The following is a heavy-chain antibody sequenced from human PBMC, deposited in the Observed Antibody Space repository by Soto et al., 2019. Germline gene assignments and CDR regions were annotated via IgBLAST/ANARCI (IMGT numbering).Heavy chain of an antibody. V-gene: IGHV3-15*01. CDR1: GFTFSNAW. J-gene: IGHJ4*01. D-gene: IGHD3-22*01. CDR2: IKSKTDGGTT. Sequence: GGSLRLSCAASGFTFSNAWMSWVRQAPGKGLEWVGRIKSKTDGGTTDYAAPVKGRFTISRDDSKNTLYLQMNSLKTEDAAVYYCTTGSYYYDSSGYYPPFDYWGQGTLVTVSS. CDR3: TTGSYYYDSSGYYPPFDY.